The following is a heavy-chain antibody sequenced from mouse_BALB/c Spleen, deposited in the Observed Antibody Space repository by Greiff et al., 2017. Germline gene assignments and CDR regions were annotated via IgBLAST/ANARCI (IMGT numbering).Heavy chain of an antibody. V-gene: IGHV5-6-3*01. CDR3: ARDYGNSLYYYAMDY. CDR1: GFTFSSYG. CDR2: INSNGGST. Sequence: EVMLVESGGGLVQPGGSLKLSCAASGFTFSSYGMSWVRQTPDKRLELVATINSNGGSTYYPDSVKGRFTISRDNAKNTLYLQMSSLKSEDTAMYYCARDYGNSLYYYAMDYWGQGTSVTVSS. J-gene: IGHJ4*01. D-gene: IGHD2-1*01.